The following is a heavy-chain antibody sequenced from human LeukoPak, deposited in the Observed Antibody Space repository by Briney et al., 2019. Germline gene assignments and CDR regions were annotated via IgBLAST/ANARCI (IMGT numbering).Heavy chain of an antibody. CDR1: EFTFNNYW. D-gene: IGHD6-13*01. CDR2: IKQDGREK. V-gene: IGHV3-7*01. J-gene: IGHJ4*02. CDR3: TRDEAAATN. Sequence: GGSLRLSCAGSEFTFNNYWMSWVRQAPGKGPEWVANIKQDGREKHYVDSVKGRFTISRDNAKSSLYLQMNSLRAEDTAVYYCTRDEAAATNWGQGTLVTVSS.